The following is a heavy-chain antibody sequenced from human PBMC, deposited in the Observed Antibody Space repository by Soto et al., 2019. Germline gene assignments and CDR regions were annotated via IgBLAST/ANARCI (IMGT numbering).Heavy chain of an antibody. Sequence: PGGTQRLSCAASGFTLTTSAMHWIRQAPGKGLEWVTTLRGRGSSTYYTDSVKGRYTISRDKSKNTLSLKTNNLRAEDTAKHYRARVPLKAQLFDYWGQGTLVTLSS. D-gene: IGHD3-10*01. CDR3: ARVPLKAQLFDY. CDR2: LRGRGSST. V-gene: IGHV3-23*01. CDR1: GFTLTTSA. J-gene: IGHJ4*02.